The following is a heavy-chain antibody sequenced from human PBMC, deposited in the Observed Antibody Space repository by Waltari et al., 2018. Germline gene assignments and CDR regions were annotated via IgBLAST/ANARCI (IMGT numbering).Heavy chain of an antibody. J-gene: IGHJ6*02. V-gene: IGHV1-69*08. CDR1: GGTFSSYA. CDR3: ATRTMVQGVRIFGMDV. D-gene: IGHD3-10*01. Sequence: QVQLVQSGAEVKKPGSSVKVSCKASGGTFSSYAISWVRQAPGQGLEWMGRLIPIFGTANYEQKFQGRVTITADKSTSTAYMELSSLRSEDTAVYYCATRTMVQGVRIFGMDVWGQGTTVTVSS. CDR2: LIPIFGTA.